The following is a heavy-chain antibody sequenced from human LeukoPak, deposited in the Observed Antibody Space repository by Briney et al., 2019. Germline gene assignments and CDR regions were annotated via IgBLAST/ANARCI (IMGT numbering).Heavy chain of an antibody. J-gene: IGHJ4*02. CDR3: AIAAGWEQAY. CDR1: GFTFSSYW. Sequence: GGSLRLSCAASGFTFSSYWLSWARQAPGKGLEWVANIKEDGSARHYVDSVKGRFTISRDNAKKSLYLQMSSLRAEDTAVYYCAIAAGWEQAYWGQGTLVTVSS. CDR2: IKEDGSAR. V-gene: IGHV3-7*01. D-gene: IGHD1-26*01.